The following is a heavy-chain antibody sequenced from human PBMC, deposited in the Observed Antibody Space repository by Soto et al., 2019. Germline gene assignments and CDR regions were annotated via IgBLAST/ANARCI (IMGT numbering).Heavy chain of an antibody. D-gene: IGHD3-22*01. CDR3: ARDEGGDGYYYLPYDY. CDR1: GFTFSSYS. Sequence: GGSLRLSCAASGFTFSSYSMNWVRQAPGKGLEWVSYISSSSSTIYYADSVKGRFTISRDNAKNSLYLQMNSLRDEDTAVYYCARDEGGDGYYYLPYDYWGQGTLVTVSS. CDR2: ISSSSSTI. J-gene: IGHJ4*02. V-gene: IGHV3-48*02.